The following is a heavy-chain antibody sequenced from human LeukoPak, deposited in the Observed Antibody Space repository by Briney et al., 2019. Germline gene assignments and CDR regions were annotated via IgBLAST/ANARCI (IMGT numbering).Heavy chain of an antibody. V-gene: IGHV3-23*01. J-gene: IGHJ4*02. CDR2: ISGSGDST. CDR1: GFTFSTYA. Sequence: GGSLRLSCAASGFTFSTYAVNWVRQAPGKGLEWVSTISGSGDSTYYADSVKGRFTISRDNSKDTLYLQMNSLRAEDTAVYYCVPMKWEQPTPWYFDYWGQGTLVTVSS. CDR3: VPMKWEQPTPWYFDY. D-gene: IGHD1-26*01.